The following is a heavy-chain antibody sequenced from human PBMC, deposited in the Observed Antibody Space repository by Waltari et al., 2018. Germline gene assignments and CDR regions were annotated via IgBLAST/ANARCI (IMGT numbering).Heavy chain of an antibody. Sequence: QVQLVQSGAEVKMPGASVKVSCKASGYTFTGYYIHWVRQAPGQGLEWMGWINPNNGGTNYAQKFQDRITMTTDTSIKTVYMELRSLRSDDTAVYYCARDEERWLVKFDYWGQGPLVTVSS. CDR1: GYTFTGYY. J-gene: IGHJ4*02. D-gene: IGHD6-19*01. CDR3: ARDEERWLVKFDY. V-gene: IGHV1-2*02. CDR2: INPNNGGT.